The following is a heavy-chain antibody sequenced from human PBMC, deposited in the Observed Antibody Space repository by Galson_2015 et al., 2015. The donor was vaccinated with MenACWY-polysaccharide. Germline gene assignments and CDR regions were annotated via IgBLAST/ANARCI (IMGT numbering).Heavy chain of an antibody. V-gene: IGHV5-51*03. CDR2: VYSGDSDT. J-gene: IGHJ5*02. Sequence: QSRAEVKKPGESLQISCTGFGCSFPNYWIAWVRQMPGKGLEWMGIVYSGDSDTTYSPSFQGQVTISADKSISTAYLQWSSLKASDTAMYYCARCDGSGTYLYNFGPGGQGNPVTGSS. D-gene: IGHD3-10*01. CDR1: GCSFPNYW. CDR3: ARCDGSGTYLYNFGP.